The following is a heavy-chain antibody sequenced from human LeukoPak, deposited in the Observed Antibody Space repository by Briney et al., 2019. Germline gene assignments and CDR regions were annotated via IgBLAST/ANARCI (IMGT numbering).Heavy chain of an antibody. V-gene: IGHV4-34*01. Sequence: PGGSLRLPCAASGFTFSSYAMSWVRQPPGKGLEWIGEINHSGSTNYNPSLKSRVTISVDTSKNQFSLKLSSVTAADTAVYYCARGVVPAAVDYWGQGTLVTVSS. CDR1: GFTFSSYA. CDR3: ARGVVPAAVDY. J-gene: IGHJ4*02. CDR2: INHSGST. D-gene: IGHD2-2*01.